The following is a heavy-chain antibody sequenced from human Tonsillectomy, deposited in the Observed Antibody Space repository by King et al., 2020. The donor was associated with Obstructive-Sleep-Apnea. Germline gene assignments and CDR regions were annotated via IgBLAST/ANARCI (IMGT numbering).Heavy chain of an antibody. CDR1: GYTFTSYD. CDR3: ARAGGTPTYANAY. V-gene: IGHV1-8*01. CDR2: MNPNSGNT. J-gene: IGHJ4*02. Sequence: QLVQSGTEVKKPGASVKVSCKASGYTFTSYDINWVRQSTGQGLEWLGWMNPNSGNTGCAQKFLGRVTMTRDTSISTAYMELSSLESEDTAVYFCARAGGTPTYANAYWGQGTLVTVSS. D-gene: IGHD2-2*01.